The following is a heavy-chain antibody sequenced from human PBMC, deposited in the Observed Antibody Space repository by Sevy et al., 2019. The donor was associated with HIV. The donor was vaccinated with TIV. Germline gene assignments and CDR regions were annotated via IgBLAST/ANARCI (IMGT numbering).Heavy chain of an antibody. CDR2: IKSKTDGGTT. J-gene: IGHJ4*02. V-gene: IGHV3-15*01. D-gene: IGHD3-10*01. CDR3: TTRDYYGSGSYFDY. CDR1: GFTFSNAW. Sequence: GGSLRLSCAASGFTFSNAWMSWVRQAPGKGLEWVGRIKSKTDGGTTDYAAPVKGRFTISRDESKNTLYLQMNSLKTEDTAVHYCTTRDYYGSGSYFDYWGQGTLVTVSS.